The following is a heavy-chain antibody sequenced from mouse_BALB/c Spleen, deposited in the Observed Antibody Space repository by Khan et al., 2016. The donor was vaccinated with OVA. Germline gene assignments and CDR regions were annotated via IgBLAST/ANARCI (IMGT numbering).Heavy chain of an antibody. D-gene: IGHD1-1*01. CDR3: ARSGIYYYGSSSYFDY. J-gene: IGHJ2*01. CDR2: ISYSGST. Sequence: EVKLEVSGPGLVKPSQSLSLTCTVTGYSITSDYAWNWIRQFPGNKLEWMGYISYSGSTSYNPSLKSRISITRDTTKNQFFLQLNSVTTEDTATYYCARSGIYYYGSSSYFDYWGQGTTRTVSS. V-gene: IGHV3-2*02. CDR1: GYSITSDYA.